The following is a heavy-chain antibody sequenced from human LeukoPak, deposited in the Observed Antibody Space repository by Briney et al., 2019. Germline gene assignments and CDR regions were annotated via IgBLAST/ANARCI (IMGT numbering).Heavy chain of an antibody. Sequence: GGSLRLSCAASEFTFTSYELNWVRQAPGKGLEWVSYISSSGNTISYADSVKARFPLSRYNAKISLHLQMNSLRAEDTAVYYCAREYKTAVDIWGQGTMVTVSS. J-gene: IGHJ3*02. CDR1: EFTFTSYE. CDR2: ISSSGNTI. CDR3: AREYKTAVDI. D-gene: IGHD1-14*01. V-gene: IGHV3-48*03.